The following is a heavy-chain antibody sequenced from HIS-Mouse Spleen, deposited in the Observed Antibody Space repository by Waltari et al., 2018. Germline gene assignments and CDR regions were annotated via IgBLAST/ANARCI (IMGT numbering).Heavy chain of an antibody. J-gene: IGHJ2*01. Sequence: QLQLQESGPGLVKPSETLSLTCTVSGGSISSSSYYWGWIRQPPGKGLGWIGSFYYRGSTYYNPSLKSRVTISVATSKNPFSLKLSSVTAADTAVYYCAREIPYSSSWYDWYFDLWGRGTLVTVSS. CDR3: AREIPYSSSWYDWYFDL. D-gene: IGHD6-13*01. CDR1: GGSISSSSYY. V-gene: IGHV4-39*07. CDR2: FYYRGST.